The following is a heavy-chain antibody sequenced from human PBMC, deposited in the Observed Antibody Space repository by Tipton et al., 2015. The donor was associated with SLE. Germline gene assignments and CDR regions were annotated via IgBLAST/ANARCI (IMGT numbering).Heavy chain of an antibody. CDR3: ARSGVQQLVTGEDAFDI. CDR2: ISSSGSTI. J-gene: IGHJ3*02. Sequence: SLRLSCAASGFTFSDYYMSWIRQAPGKGLEWVSYISSSGSTIYYADSVKGRFTISRDNAKNSLYLQMNSLRAEDTAVYYCARSGVQQLVTGEDAFDIWGQGTMVTVSS. V-gene: IGHV3-11*01. D-gene: IGHD6-13*01. CDR1: GFTFSDYY.